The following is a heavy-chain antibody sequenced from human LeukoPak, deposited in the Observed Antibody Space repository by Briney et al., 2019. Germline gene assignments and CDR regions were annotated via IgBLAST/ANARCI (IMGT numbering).Heavy chain of an antibody. Sequence: GGSLRLSCAASGFTFSSYGMHWVRQAPGKGLEWVAVIWYDGSNKYYADSVKGRFTISRDNSKNTLYLQMNSLRAEDTAVYYCARDASYSGSCPDYWRQGTLVTVSS. CDR2: IWYDGSNK. V-gene: IGHV3-33*01. CDR1: GFTFSSYG. D-gene: IGHD1-26*01. J-gene: IGHJ4*02. CDR3: ARDASYSGSCPDY.